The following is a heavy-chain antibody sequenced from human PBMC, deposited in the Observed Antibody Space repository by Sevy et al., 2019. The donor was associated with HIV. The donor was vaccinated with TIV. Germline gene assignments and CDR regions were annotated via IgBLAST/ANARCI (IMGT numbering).Heavy chain of an antibody. CDR2: VHAGNGHT. D-gene: IGHD3-3*01. CDR1: GYTFSNNA. J-gene: IGHJ4*02. CDR3: ARGKGGIFGVVTGQFDY. Sequence: ASVKVSCKASGYTFSNNAIHWVRQAPGQRLEWMGWVHAGNGHTKFSEKFQDRVTISRDTSATTVYMVLTSLTSEDTAIYYCARGKGGIFGVVTGQFDYWGQGTLVTVSS. V-gene: IGHV1-3*01.